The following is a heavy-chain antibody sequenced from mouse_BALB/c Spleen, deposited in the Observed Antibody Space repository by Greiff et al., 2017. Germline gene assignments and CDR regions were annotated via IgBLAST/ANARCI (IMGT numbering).Heavy chain of an antibody. CDR2: ISYSGST. J-gene: IGHJ4*01. V-gene: IGHV3-2*02. Sequence: EVKLMESGPGLVKPSQSLSLTCTVTGYSITSDYAWNWIRQFPGNKLEWMGYISYSGSTSYNPSLKSRISITRDTSKNQFFLQLNSVTTEDTATYYCARSSMITLAMDYWGQGTSVTVSS. CDR1: GYSITSDYA. D-gene: IGHD2-4*01. CDR3: ARSSMITLAMDY.